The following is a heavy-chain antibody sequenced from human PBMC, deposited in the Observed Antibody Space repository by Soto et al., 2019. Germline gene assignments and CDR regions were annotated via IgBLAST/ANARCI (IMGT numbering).Heavy chain of an antibody. J-gene: IGHJ5*02. CDR1: GGTFSSYT. CDR3: ARGSGYSTSHNWFDP. D-gene: IGHD5-12*01. Sequence: SVKVSCKASGGTFSSYTISWVRQAPGQGLEWMGRIIPILGIANYAQKFQGRVTMTRDTSISTAYMELSSLRSEDTAVYYCARGSGYSTSHNWFDPWGQGTRVTVSS. CDR2: IIPILGIA. V-gene: IGHV1-69*02.